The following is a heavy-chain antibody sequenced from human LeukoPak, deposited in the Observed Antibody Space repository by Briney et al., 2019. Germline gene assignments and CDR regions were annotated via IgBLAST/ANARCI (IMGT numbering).Heavy chain of an antibody. J-gene: IGHJ5*02. D-gene: IGHD3-9*01. Sequence: PGGSLRLSCAASGFTFSSYEVNWVRQAPGKGLEWVSYISSSNSDIYYADSVKGRFTISRDNAKNSLYLQMNSLRAEDTAVYYCARANDILTGPNWFHAWGQGTLVTVSS. CDR2: ISSSNSDI. CDR3: ARANDILTGPNWFHA. CDR1: GFTFSSYE. V-gene: IGHV3-48*03.